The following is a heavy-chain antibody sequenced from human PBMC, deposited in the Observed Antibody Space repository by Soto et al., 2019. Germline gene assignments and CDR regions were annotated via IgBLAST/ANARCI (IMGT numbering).Heavy chain of an antibody. Sequence: ASVKVSCKASGFSFTGYYIHWLRQAPGQGLEWMGWINAHSGGTEYAQKFQGKVTLTRDTSIATAYLTLTSLTSDDTALYYCAKDLTRQLAYWLDPWGQGTQVTVSS. CDR2: INAHSGGT. D-gene: IGHD6-6*01. J-gene: IGHJ5*02. V-gene: IGHV1-2*02. CDR1: GFSFTGYY. CDR3: AKDLTRQLAYWLDP.